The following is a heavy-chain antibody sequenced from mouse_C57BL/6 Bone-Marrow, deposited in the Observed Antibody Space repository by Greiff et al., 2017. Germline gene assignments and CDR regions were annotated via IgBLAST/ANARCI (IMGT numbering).Heavy chain of an antibody. D-gene: IGHD2-4*01. CDR1: GFTITDYY. Sequence: VQLQQSGAELVKPGASVKLSCTASGFTITDYYIHWVKQRPEQGLEWIGRIDPGDGDTKYAAKFQGKATITADTSSNTAYLQLSSLTSEDTAVYYCARYYYDYDGYFDVWGTANTLTVYS. V-gene: IGHV14-2*01. CDR2: IDPGDGDT. CDR3: ARYYYDYDGYFDV. J-gene: IGHJ1*03.